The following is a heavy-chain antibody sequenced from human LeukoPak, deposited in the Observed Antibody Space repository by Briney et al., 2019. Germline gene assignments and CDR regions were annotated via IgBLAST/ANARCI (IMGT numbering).Heavy chain of an antibody. Sequence: SETLSLTCTVSGGSISSSSYYWGWIRQPPGKGLEWIGSIYYSGSTYYNPSLKSRVTISVDTSKNQFSLKLSSVTAADTAVYYCARDLPIVDTAMVPFDYWGQGTLVTVSS. CDR1: GGSISSSSYY. J-gene: IGHJ4*02. CDR3: ARDLPIVDTAMVPFDY. V-gene: IGHV4-39*07. CDR2: IYYSGST. D-gene: IGHD5-18*01.